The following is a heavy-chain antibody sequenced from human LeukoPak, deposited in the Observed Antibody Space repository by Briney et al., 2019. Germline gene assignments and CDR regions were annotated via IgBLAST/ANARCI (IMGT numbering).Heavy chain of an antibody. CDR3: ARDLAYCSSSSCYYMDV. Sequence: ASETLSLTCTVSGDSISSGGYYWSWIRQPPGKGLEWIGHIYHSGSSYYNPSLKSRVTISVDRSKNQFSLNLSSVTAADTAVYYCARDLAYCSSSSCYYMDVWGQGTLVTVSS. V-gene: IGHV4-30-2*01. D-gene: IGHD2-2*01. CDR1: GDSISSGGYY. J-gene: IGHJ4*02. CDR2: IYHSGSS.